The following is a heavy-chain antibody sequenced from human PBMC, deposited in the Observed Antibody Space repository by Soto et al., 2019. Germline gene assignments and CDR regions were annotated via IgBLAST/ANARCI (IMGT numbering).Heavy chain of an antibody. J-gene: IGHJ6*02. CDR3: AKSTGGTANGLDV. V-gene: IGHV3-9*01. D-gene: IGHD2-8*02. Sequence: EGQLVESGGGLVQPGRSLRLSCAASGFSFDDYAMHWVRQAPGKGLEWVSGISWKSGSIGYADSVKGRFTISRDNAKNSLYLEMTSLTGDDTALYYCAKSTGGTANGLDVWGQGTTFTVSS. CDR2: ISWKSGSI. CDR1: GFSFDDYA.